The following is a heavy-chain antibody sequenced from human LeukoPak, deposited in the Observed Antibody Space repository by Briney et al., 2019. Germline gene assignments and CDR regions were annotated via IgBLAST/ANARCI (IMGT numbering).Heavy chain of an antibody. J-gene: IGHJ5*02. CDR3: ARDKYDSSGPTNLNWFDP. CDR1: GGTFSSYA. D-gene: IGHD3-22*01. Sequence: KVSCKASGGTFSSYAISWVRQAPGQGLEWMGGIIPIFGTANYAQKFQGRVTITTDESTSTAYMELSSLRSEDTAVYYCARDKYDSSGPTNLNWFDPWGQGTLVTVSS. V-gene: IGHV1-69*05. CDR2: IIPIFGTA.